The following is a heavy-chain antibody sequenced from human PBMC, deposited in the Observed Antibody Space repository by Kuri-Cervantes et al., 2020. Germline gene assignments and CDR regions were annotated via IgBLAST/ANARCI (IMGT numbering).Heavy chain of an antibody. Sequence: GGSLTLFCAASGFTFSSYGMHWVRQAPGKGLEWVAVISYDGSNKYYADSVKGRFTISRDNSKNTLYLQMNSLRAEDTAVYYCARDYCSSTSCPYGSGSTLDYWGQGTLVTVSS. CDR3: ARDYCSSTSCPYGSGSTLDY. V-gene: IGHV3-30*03. J-gene: IGHJ4*02. CDR2: ISYDGSNK. CDR1: GFTFSSYG. D-gene: IGHD2-2*01.